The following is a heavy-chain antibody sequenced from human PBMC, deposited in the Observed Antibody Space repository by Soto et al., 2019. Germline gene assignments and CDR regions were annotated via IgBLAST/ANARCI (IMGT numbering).Heavy chain of an antibody. J-gene: IGHJ4*02. CDR2: ISGSGGST. V-gene: IGHV3-23*01. D-gene: IGHD3-9*01. CDR1: GFAFRNYG. CDR3: AKDTFDVPPGFDY. Sequence: EVQLLGSGGGLVHPGGSLRLSCAASGFAFRNYGMSWVRQAPGKGLKWVSTISGSGGSTYYADSVKGRFTISGDNSKNTLYLQMNSLRAEDTAIYYCAKDTFDVPPGFDYWGQGTLVTVSS.